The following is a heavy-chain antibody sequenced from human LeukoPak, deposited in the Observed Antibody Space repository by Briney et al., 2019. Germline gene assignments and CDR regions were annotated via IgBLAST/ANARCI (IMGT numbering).Heavy chain of an antibody. CDR2: IYYSGST. J-gene: IGHJ6*03. V-gene: IGHV4-59*01. CDR1: GGSISSYY. Sequence: PSETLSLTCTVSGGSISSYYWSWIRQPPGKGLEWIGYIYYSGSTNYNPSLKSRVTISVDTSKNQFSLKLSSVTAADTAVYYCARVGYTYGDPGYYYYYMDVWGKGTTVTISS. CDR3: ARVGYTYGDPGYYYYYMDV. D-gene: IGHD5-18*01.